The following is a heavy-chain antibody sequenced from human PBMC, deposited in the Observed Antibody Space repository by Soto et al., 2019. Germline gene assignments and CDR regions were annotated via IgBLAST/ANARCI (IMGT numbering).Heavy chain of an antibody. CDR3: ARGTNCVYNTFYCLNYGMDV. CDR2: IWYDGSNK. D-gene: IGHD2-8*01. Sequence: QVQLVESGGGVVQPGRSLRLSCAASGFTFSSYGMHWVRQAPGKGLEWVAVIWYDGSNKYYADSVKGRFTISRDNSKNTLYLQMNSLRAEDTAVYYCARGTNCVYNTFYCLNYGMDVWGQGTTVTVSS. J-gene: IGHJ6*02. CDR1: GFTFSSYG. V-gene: IGHV3-33*01.